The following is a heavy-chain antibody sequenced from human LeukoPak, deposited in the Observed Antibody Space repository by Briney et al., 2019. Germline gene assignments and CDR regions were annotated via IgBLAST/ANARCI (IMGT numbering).Heavy chain of an antibody. CDR1: GYSFSCYW. D-gene: IGHD2-2*01. CDR3: ARETCSTTTPCAFDI. V-gene: IGHV5-51*01. J-gene: IGHJ3*02. CDR2: IFPGGSQT. Sequence: GESLKTSCKGSGYSFSCYWIAWVRPMPGKDLEWMGIIFPGGSQTRYSPSFQGQVAFSADKSINTAYLQWSSLKASDTAMYYCARETCSTTTPCAFDIWGQGTMVTVSS.